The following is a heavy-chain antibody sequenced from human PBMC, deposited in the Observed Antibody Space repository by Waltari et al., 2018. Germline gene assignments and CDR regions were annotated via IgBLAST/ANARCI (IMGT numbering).Heavy chain of an antibody. D-gene: IGHD2-2*01. V-gene: IGHV4-39*07. CDR1: GGPISSSSYY. CDR3: AAPTSPEHIVVVPAAPGSAFDI. Sequence: QLQLQESGPGLVKPSETLSLTCTVSGGPISSSSYYWGWIRQPPGKGLEWIGSIYYSGSTYYNPSLKSRVTISVDTSKNQFSLKLSSVTAADTAVYYCAAPTSPEHIVVVPAAPGSAFDIWGQGTMVTVSS. CDR2: IYYSGST. J-gene: IGHJ3*02.